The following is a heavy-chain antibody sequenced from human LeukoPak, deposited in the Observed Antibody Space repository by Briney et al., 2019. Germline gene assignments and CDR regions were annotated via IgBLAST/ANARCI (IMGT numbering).Heavy chain of an antibody. CDR1: RDSISSSSYY. Sequence: SETLSLTCTVSRDSISSSSYYWVWLRQPPGKGLEWIATIHYTGSTYYNPSLKSRVTISVDTSKNQFSLKLSSVTAAETASYYCARYWGPYDNSGAYFDYWGQGTLVTVSS. CDR3: ARYWGPYDNSGAYFDY. J-gene: IGHJ4*02. D-gene: IGHD3-22*01. V-gene: IGHV4-39*01. CDR2: IHYTGST.